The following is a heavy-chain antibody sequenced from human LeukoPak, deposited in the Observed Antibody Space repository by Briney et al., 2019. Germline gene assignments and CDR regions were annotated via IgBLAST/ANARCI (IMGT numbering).Heavy chain of an antibody. V-gene: IGHV4-39*01. CDR2: IYYTGST. D-gene: IGHD6-6*01. CDR3: ARRARPGSFDY. CDR1: GGPISSSSYY. J-gene: IGHJ4*02. Sequence: SGTLSLTCTVSGGPISSSSYYWGWIRQPPGKELEWIGNIYYTGSTYYNPSLKSRVTISVDTSKSQFSLKLSSVTAADTAVYYCARRARPGSFDYWGQGTLVTVSS.